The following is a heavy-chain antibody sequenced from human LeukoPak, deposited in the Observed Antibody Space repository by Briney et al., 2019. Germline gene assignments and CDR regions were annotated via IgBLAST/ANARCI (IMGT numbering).Heavy chain of an antibody. V-gene: IGHV3-7*01. CDR3: ARDQYTD. Sequence: PGGSLRLSCAASGFTFSNSWMTWVRQAPGKGLEWVANIKQDGSEKYYVDSVKGRFTISRDNAKNSVYLQMNSLRAEGTAVYFCARDQYTDWGQGTLVTVSS. CDR2: IKQDGSEK. J-gene: IGHJ4*02. D-gene: IGHD5-18*01. CDR1: GFTFSNSW.